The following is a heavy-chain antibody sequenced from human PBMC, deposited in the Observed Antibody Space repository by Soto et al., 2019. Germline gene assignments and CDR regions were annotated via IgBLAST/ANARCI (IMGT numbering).Heavy chain of an antibody. Sequence: ASVKVSCKASGYTFTGYYMHWVRQAPGQGLEWMGWINPNSGGTNYAQKFQGWVTMTRNTSISTAYMELSRLRSDDTAVYYCASAPYSSSYLDYWGQGTLVTVSS. CDR2: INPNSGGT. CDR1: GYTFTGYY. J-gene: IGHJ4*02. D-gene: IGHD6-13*01. V-gene: IGHV1-2*04. CDR3: ASAPYSSSYLDY.